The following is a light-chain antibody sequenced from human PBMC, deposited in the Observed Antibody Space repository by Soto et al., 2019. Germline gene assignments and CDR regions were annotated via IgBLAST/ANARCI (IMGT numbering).Light chain of an antibody. CDR2: GAP. Sequence: EIVMTQSPPTLSVSPGGRATPSFGASHKFNTRLAWYQLKRGRPPRLLIHGAPTRATGVAPRFSGSGSGTEYTLTISSLQSEDFAVYFCQQYANWPPWTFGQGTKVEI. J-gene: IGKJ1*01. CDR1: HKFNTR. V-gene: IGKV3-15*01. CDR3: QQYANWPPWT.